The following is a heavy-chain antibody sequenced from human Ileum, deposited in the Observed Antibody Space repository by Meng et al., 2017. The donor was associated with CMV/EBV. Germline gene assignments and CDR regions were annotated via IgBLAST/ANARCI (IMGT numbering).Heavy chain of an antibody. CDR3: TRDLRPDKYTNRPGSYCFYDGLDV. CDR2: INHEGDSR. D-gene: IGHD1-14*01. V-gene: IGHV3-74*01. CDR1: GFTLSDYW. J-gene: IGHJ6*02. Sequence: GESLKISCVASGFTLSDYWMHWVRHAPGKGLEWVSLINHEGDSRCYADSVKGRPTIARDNAKNTLYLEMNKLRAEDMAVYYCTRDLRPDKYTNRPGSYCFYDGLDVWGQGTTVTVSS.